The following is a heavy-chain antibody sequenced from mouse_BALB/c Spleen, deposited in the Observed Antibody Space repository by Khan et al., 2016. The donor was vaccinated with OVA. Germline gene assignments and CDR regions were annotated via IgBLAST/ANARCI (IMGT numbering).Heavy chain of an antibody. Sequence: DVQLQESGPGLVKPSQTVSLTCTVTGISITSGNYRWSGIRQFPGNKLEWIGNIYYSGTVTYNPSLTSRTTTTRDTSKNQFLREMNYVTAEDDATYSCSRAYGSLSCYFAVWGAGTPVTVSS. CDR2: IYYSGTV. D-gene: IGHD1-1*01. CDR1: GISITSGNYR. CDR3: SRAYGSLSCYFAV. V-gene: IGHV3-5*02. J-gene: IGHJ1*01.